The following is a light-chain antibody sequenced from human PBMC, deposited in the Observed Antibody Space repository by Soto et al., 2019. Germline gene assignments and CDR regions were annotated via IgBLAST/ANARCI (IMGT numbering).Light chain of an antibody. CDR1: HGIGND. Sequence: IPMTQSPSSLSPSVGDRVTITCRASHGIGNDLGWYQQKPGKAPRLLIYAASNLQSGVPSRFNASGSGTDFTLTISSLQPEDFATYYCQQYNTYSWTFGPGTKVDIK. CDR2: AAS. CDR3: QQYNTYSWT. J-gene: IGKJ1*01. V-gene: IGKV1-6*01.